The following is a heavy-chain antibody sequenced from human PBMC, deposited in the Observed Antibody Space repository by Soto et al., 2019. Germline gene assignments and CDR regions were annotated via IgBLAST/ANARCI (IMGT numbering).Heavy chain of an antibody. Sequence: ASVKVSCSASCYTFTGYDVHWVRQSPVQGPEWMGWINPSSGSTNYEQLFRGRVTMTTDTSINTAYMELGGLRSDDTDVYFCERQACTANSCTPYFDFWGQGTLVTVYS. V-gene: IGHV1-2*02. CDR3: ERQACTANSCTPYFDF. J-gene: IGHJ4*02. CDR1: CYTFTGYD. CDR2: INPSSGST. D-gene: IGHD2-8*02.